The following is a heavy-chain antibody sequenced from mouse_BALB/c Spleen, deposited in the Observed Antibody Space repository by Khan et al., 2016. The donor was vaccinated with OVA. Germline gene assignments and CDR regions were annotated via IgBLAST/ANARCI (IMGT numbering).Heavy chain of an antibody. CDR2: IWSDGRT. Sequence: QIQLVQSGPGLVAPSQSLSITCTISGFSLTSYGVHWVRQPPGKGLEWLVVIWSDGRTTYNSAIKSRLSIRQDNSRSQVFLKMNSLQTDDTAMYCCARHGYYSNDGPYCDVWGAGTTVTVSS. J-gene: IGHJ1*01. CDR3: ARHGYYSNDGPYCDV. D-gene: IGHD2-5*01. CDR1: GFSLTSYG. V-gene: IGHV2-6-1*01.